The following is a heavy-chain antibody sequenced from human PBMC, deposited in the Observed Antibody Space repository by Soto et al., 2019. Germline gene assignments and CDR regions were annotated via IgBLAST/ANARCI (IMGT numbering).Heavy chain of an antibody. CDR3: ARLGGYCSTTSCYGFYGMDV. CDR1: GGSISSGPYS. CDR2: FHYSENT. V-gene: IGHV4-39*01. Sequence: QLQLQESGPGLVKPSETLSLTCTVSGGSISSGPYSWGWIRQPPGEGLVWIGTFHYSENTYYNPFLDSRGTISVDTYKNQFSLKVTSVTFADTAIYYCARLGGYCSTTSCYGFYGMDVWGQGTTVIVSS. J-gene: IGHJ6*02. D-gene: IGHD2-2*01.